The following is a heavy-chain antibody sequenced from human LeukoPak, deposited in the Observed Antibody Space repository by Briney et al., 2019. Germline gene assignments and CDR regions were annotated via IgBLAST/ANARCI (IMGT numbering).Heavy chain of an antibody. J-gene: IGHJ6*03. CDR3: ARDLGYSYGVYYYYYYMDV. Sequence: ASVKVSCKASGYTFTGYYMHWVRQAPGQGLEWMGWINPNSGGTNYARKFQGRVTVTRDTSISTAYMELSRLRSDDTAVYYCARDLGYSYGVYYYYYYMDVWGKGTTVTVSS. CDR2: INPNSGGT. V-gene: IGHV1-2*02. D-gene: IGHD5-18*01. CDR1: GYTFTGYY.